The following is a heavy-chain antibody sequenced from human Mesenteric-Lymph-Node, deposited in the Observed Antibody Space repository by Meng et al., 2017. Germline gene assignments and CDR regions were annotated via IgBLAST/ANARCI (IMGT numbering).Heavy chain of an antibody. J-gene: IGHJ4*02. CDR3: VISSHN. D-gene: IGHD3-3*02. CDR1: GGSITSTSSY. V-gene: IGHV4-39*07. CDR2: IYYRGST. Sequence: QVHVNESGPGLVKPSQTLSLTCTVSGGSITSTSSYWGWVRQPPGKGLEWIGSIYYRGSTNYNPSLKSRISMSVDMSKNQFSLKVNSVTAADTAIYYCVISSHNWGQGTLVTVSS.